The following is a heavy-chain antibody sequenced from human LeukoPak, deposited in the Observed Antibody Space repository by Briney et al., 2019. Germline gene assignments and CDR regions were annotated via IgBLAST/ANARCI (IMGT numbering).Heavy chain of an antibody. Sequence: SVKVSCKASGGTFSSYAISWVRQAPGQGLEWMGRIIPIFGIANYAQKFQGRVTITADKSTSTAYMELSSLRSEDTAVYYCARGRITMVRQNYYYYGMDVWGQGTTVTVSS. CDR3: ARGRITMVRQNYYYYGMDV. CDR1: GGTFSSYA. J-gene: IGHJ6*02. V-gene: IGHV1-69*04. CDR2: IIPIFGIA. D-gene: IGHD3-10*01.